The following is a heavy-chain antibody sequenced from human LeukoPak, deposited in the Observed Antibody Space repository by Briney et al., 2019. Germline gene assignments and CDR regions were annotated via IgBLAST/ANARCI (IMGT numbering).Heavy chain of an antibody. CDR2: IYYSGST. Sequence: SETLSLTCTVSGGSISSSSYYWGWIRQPPGKGLEWIGSIYYSGSTYYNPSLKSRVTISVDTSKNQFSLKLSSVTAADTAVYYCARVGYFDWLLPSVRRSYYFDYWGQGTLVTVSS. D-gene: IGHD3-9*01. CDR3: ARVGYFDWLLPSVRRSYYFDY. V-gene: IGHV4-39*07. CDR1: GGSISSSSYY. J-gene: IGHJ4*02.